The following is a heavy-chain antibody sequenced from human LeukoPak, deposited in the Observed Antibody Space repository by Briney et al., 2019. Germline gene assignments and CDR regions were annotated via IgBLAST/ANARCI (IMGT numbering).Heavy chain of an antibody. D-gene: IGHD3-22*01. CDR2: ISYDGSNK. V-gene: IGHV3-30-3*01. J-gene: IGHJ4*02. CDR1: GFTFSSYA. Sequence: GGSLRLSCAASGFTFSSYAMHWVRQAPGKGLEWVAVISYDGSNKYYADSVKGRLTISRDNSKNTLYLQMNSLRAEDTAVYYCASAYDSSGYYLLAFAYWGQGTLVTVSS. CDR3: ASAYDSSGYYLLAFAY.